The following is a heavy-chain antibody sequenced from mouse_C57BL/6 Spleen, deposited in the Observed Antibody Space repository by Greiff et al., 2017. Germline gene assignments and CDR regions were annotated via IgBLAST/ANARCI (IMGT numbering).Heavy chain of an antibody. J-gene: IGHJ3*01. V-gene: IGHV5-4*03. Sequence: EVMLVESGGGLVKPGGSLKLSCAASGFTFSSYAMSWVRQTPEKRLEWVATISDGGSYTYYPDNVKGRFTISRDNAKNNLYLQMSHLKSEDTAMYYCARSTMETWGQGTLVTVSA. D-gene: IGHD2-13*01. CDR3: ARSTMET. CDR2: ISDGGSYT. CDR1: GFTFSSYA.